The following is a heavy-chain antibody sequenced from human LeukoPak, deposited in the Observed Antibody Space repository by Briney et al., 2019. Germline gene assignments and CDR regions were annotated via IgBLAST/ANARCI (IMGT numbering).Heavy chain of an antibody. CDR1: GFTFSSYS. Sequence: PGRSLRLSCAASGFTFSSYSMNWVRQAPGKGLEWVSSISSSSSYIYYADSVKGRFTISRDNAKNSLYLQMNSLRAEDTAVYYCARSSSSFWFDPWGQGTLVTVSS. D-gene: IGHD6-6*01. CDR2: ISSSSSYI. CDR3: ARSSSSFWFDP. J-gene: IGHJ5*02. V-gene: IGHV3-21*01.